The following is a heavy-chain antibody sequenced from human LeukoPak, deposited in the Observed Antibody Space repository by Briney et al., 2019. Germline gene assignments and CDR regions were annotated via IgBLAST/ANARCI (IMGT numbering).Heavy chain of an antibody. CDR2: IYTSGST. CDR3: ARGSHYDFWSGYYWVRDAFDI. V-gene: IGHV4-61*02. Sequence: NPSETLSLTCTVSGGSISSSSYYWGWIRQPAGKGLEWIGRIYTSGSTNYNPSLKSRVTISVDTSKNQFSLKLSSVTAADTAVYYCARGSHYDFWSGYYWVRDAFDIWGQGTMVTVSS. CDR1: GGSISSSSYY. D-gene: IGHD3-3*01. J-gene: IGHJ3*02.